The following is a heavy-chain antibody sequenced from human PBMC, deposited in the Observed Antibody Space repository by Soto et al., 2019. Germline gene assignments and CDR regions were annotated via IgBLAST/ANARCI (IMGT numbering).Heavy chain of an antibody. CDR2: IVVGSGHT. D-gene: IGHD1-26*01. V-gene: IGHV1-58*01. J-gene: IGHJ4*02. CDR3: ATHREGATYYFDY. Sequence: QTQLVQSGPEVKKPGTSVRVSCKASTFTFTNSAVQWVRQARGQRLEWMGWIVVGSGHTKYAHNFQERVSITRDISTGTDDMELTSLRSEDTAVYFCATHREGATYYFDYWGQGTLVTVAS. CDR1: TFTFTNSA.